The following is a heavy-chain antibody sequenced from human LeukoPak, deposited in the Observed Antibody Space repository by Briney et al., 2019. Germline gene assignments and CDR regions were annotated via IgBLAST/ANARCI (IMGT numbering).Heavy chain of an antibody. V-gene: IGHV3-30*14. D-gene: IGHD3-10*01. CDR3: ARDGGSGSYPAYFDY. CDR1: GFTLSSYV. CDR2: ISYDGSNK. J-gene: IGHJ4*02. Sequence: GGSLRLSCAASGFTLSSYVMHWVRQAPGKGLEWVAVISYDGSNKYYADSVKGRFTISRDNSKNTLYLQMNSLRAEDTAVYYCARDGGSGSYPAYFDYWGQGTLVTVSS.